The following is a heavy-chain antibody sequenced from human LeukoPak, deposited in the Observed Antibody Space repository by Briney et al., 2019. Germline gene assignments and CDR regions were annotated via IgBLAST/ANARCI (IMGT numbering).Heavy chain of an antibody. V-gene: IGHV4-31*03. CDR3: ARDGEHCTSASCYRSVDY. Sequence: SETLSLTCTVSGGSISSGAYYWNWIRRHPGKGLEWIGYIYYSGSTYYNPSLKSRVTISIDTSKNQFSLRLSSVTAADTAVYYCARDGEHCTSASCYRSVDYWGQGTLVTVSS. D-gene: IGHD2-2*01. CDR1: GGSISSGAYY. J-gene: IGHJ4*02. CDR2: IYYSGST.